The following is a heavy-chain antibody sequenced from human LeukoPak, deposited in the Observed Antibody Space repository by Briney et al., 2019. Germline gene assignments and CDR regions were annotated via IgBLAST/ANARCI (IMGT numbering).Heavy chain of an antibody. D-gene: IGHD3-22*01. V-gene: IGHV4-39*01. CDR2: IYYSGST. CDR1: GGSISSSSYY. Sequence: SETLSLTCTVSGGSISSSSYYWGWIRQPPGKGLEWIGSIYYSGSTYYNPSLKRRVTISVDTSKNQFSLKLSSVTAADTAVYYCARQSPFYYDSSGPCYYFDYWGQGTLVTVSS. CDR3: ARQSPFYYDSSGPCYYFDY. J-gene: IGHJ4*02.